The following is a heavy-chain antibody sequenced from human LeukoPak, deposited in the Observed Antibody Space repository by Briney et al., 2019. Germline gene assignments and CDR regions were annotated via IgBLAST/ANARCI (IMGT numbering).Heavy chain of an antibody. CDR1: GYTFTGYY. Sequence: ASVKVSCKASGYTFTGYYMHWVRQAPGQELEWMGRINPNSGGTNYAQKFQGRVTMTRDTSISTAYMELSRLRSDDTAVYYCAVLPLRGVIIVTDYWGQGTLVTVSS. V-gene: IGHV1-2*06. CDR3: AVLPLRGVIIVTDY. CDR2: INPNSGGT. D-gene: IGHD3-10*01. J-gene: IGHJ4*02.